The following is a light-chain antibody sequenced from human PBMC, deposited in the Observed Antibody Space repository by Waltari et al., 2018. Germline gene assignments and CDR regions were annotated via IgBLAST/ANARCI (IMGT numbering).Light chain of an antibody. Sequence: EIVMTQTPLPLSVTLGEPASIPFGSSQTLLSSDDGYTYLDWILQKPGQSPQLLFYTLAYRASRVPDRFSGTGSGSNFSLEISRVEAEDVGIYYCMQRLEFPYTFGQGTRLDMK. J-gene: IGKJ2*01. CDR1: QTLLSSDDGYTY. CDR2: TLA. CDR3: MQRLEFPYT. V-gene: IGKV2-40*01.